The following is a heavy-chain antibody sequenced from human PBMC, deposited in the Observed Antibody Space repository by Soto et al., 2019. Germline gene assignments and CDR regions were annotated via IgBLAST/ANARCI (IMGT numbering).Heavy chain of an antibody. Sequence: GGSLRLSCAASGFTVNGEKYVTWVRQAPGKGLEWVSALYIADGTFYADSVKGRFTVSIDSSKNTVYLQVNNLSPEDTAVYYCATWLLREHAFDIWGLGTMVT. CDR1: GFTVNGEKY. CDR2: LYIADGT. V-gene: IGHV3-53*01. CDR3: ATWLLREHAFDI. J-gene: IGHJ3*02. D-gene: IGHD2-15*01.